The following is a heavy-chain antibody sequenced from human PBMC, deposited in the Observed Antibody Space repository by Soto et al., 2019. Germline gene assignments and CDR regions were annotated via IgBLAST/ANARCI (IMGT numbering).Heavy chain of an antibody. CDR1: GGNFSSYA. D-gene: IGHD3-22*01. Sequence: QVQLVQSGAEVKTPGSSVKVSCKASGGNFSSYAISWVRQAPGQGLEWMGGIIPIFGTANYAQKFQGRVTITAVESTSTASMELSSLRSEDTAVYYCAIPADYYDSSGYYGKYCQHWGKGTLVTVSS. J-gene: IGHJ1*01. CDR3: AIPADYYDSSGYYGKYCQH. V-gene: IGHV1-69*01. CDR2: IIPIFGTA.